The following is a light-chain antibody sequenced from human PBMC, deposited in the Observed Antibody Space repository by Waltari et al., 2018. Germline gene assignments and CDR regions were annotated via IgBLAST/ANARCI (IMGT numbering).Light chain of an antibody. V-gene: IGKV4-1*01. CDR3: QQYYDNPHT. CDR1: QSVLYSSDNKNY. Sequence: DFVLTQSPDSLAVSLGERATINCKSSQSVLYSSDNKNYLAWLQHKPGPPPKLLFSCASTRESGVPDRFSGSSSVTEFTLTISSMQAEDVGTDYCQQYYDNPHTFGQGTRLELK. J-gene: IGKJ1*01. CDR2: CAS.